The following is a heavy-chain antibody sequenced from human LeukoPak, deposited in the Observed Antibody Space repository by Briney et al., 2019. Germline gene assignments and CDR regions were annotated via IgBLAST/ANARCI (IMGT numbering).Heavy chain of an antibody. V-gene: IGHV3-21*01. CDR3: ARDTSGYTFDD. J-gene: IGHJ4*02. Sequence: PGGSLRLSCAASDFTFSSYSMNWVRQAPGKGLEWLSAISSSGLHVDYADSVKGRFTISRDNAKNSLYLQMNSLRAEDTAVYYCARDTSGYTFDDWGQGTLVTVSS. D-gene: IGHD5-18*01. CDR1: DFTFSSYS. CDR2: ISSSGLHV.